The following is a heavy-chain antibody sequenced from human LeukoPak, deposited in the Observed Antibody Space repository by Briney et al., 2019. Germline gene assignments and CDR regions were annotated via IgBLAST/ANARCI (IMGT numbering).Heavy chain of an antibody. V-gene: IGHV1-69*05. J-gene: IGHJ4*02. CDR3: ARDALGGDGYNHPGGY. CDR1: GGTFSSYA. CDR2: IIPIFGTA. D-gene: IGHD5-24*01. Sequence: ASVKVSCKASGGTFSSYAISWVRQAPGQGLEWMGGIIPIFGTANYAQKFQGRVTITTDESTSTAYMELSSLRSEDTAVYYCARDALGGDGYNHPGGYWGQGTLVTVSS.